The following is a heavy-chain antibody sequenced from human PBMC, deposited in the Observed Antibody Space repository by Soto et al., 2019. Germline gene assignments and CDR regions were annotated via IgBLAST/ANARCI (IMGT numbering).Heavy chain of an antibody. V-gene: IGHV1-18*01. D-gene: IGHD3-10*01. Sequence: QVQLVQSGAEVKKPGASVKVSCTASGYTFTSYGISWVRQAPGQGLEWMGWISAYNGNTNYAQELQGRVTMTTDTSTSTAYMELRSLRSDDTAVYCCARGAFGVFTMVRGVLGAFDIWGQGTMVTVSS. J-gene: IGHJ3*02. CDR1: GYTFTSYG. CDR2: ISAYNGNT. CDR3: ARGAFGVFTMVRGVLGAFDI.